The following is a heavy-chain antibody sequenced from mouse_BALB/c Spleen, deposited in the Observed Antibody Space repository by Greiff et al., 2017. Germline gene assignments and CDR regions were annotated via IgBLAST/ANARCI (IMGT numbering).Heavy chain of an antibody. Sequence: EVKLVESGGGLVKPGGSLKLSCAASGFTFSSYAMSWVRQTPEKRLEWVASISSGGSTYYPDSVKGLFTISRDNARNILYLQMSSLRSEDTAMYYCAREEKAGGGSSFAYWGQGTLVTVSA. CDR1: GFTFSSYA. CDR3: AREEKAGGGSSFAY. CDR2: ISSGGST. V-gene: IGHV5-6-5*01. J-gene: IGHJ3*01. D-gene: IGHD1-1*02.